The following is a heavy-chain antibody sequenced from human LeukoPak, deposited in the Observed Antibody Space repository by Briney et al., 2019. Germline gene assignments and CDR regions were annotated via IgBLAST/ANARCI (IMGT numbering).Heavy chain of an antibody. CDR3: ARSFQRYPEFDY. D-gene: IGHD1-26*01. CDR2: IYYSGST. J-gene: IGHJ4*02. CDR1: GGSISSGGYY. V-gene: IGHV4-31*03. Sequence: SEALSLTCTVSGGSISSGGYYWSWIRQHPGKGLEWIGYIYYSGSTYYNPSLKSRVTISVDTSKNQFSLKLSSVTAADTAVYYCARSFQRYPEFDYWGQGTLVTVSS.